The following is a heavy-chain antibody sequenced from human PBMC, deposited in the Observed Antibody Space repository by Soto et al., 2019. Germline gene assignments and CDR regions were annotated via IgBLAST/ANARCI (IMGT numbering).Heavy chain of an antibody. CDR2: TSHDGSDQ. CDR1: GVTFSTYA. Sequence: QVQLVESGGGVVQPGRSLRLSCAASGVTFSTYAMHWVRQAPGKGLEWVAATSHDGSDQYYADSVKGRFTISRDNSKNTVDLQMNSLRAEDTGVYYCGKEKSTGDSGSWPPWGNDGMDVWGQGTTVTVSS. D-gene: IGHD6-13*01. J-gene: IGHJ6*02. V-gene: IGHV3-30*18. CDR3: GKEKSTGDSGSWPPWGNDGMDV.